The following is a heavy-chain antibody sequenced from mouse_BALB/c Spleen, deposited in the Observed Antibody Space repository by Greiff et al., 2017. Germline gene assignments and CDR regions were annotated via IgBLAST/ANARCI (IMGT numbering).Heavy chain of an antibody. CDR1: GFTFSDYY. Sequence: EVHLVESGGGLVKPGGSLKLSCAASGFTFSDYYMYWVRQTPEKRLEWVATISDGGSYTYYPDSVKGRFTISRDNAKNNLYLQMSSLKSEDTAMYYCARGYDYDKGFAYWGQGTLVTVSA. V-gene: IGHV5-4*02. D-gene: IGHD2-4*01. CDR3: ARGYDYDKGFAY. J-gene: IGHJ3*01. CDR2: ISDGGSYT.